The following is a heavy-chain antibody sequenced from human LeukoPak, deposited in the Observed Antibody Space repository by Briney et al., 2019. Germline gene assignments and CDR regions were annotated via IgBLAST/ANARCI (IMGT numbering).Heavy chain of an antibody. CDR3: TRASAGLSYLDL. J-gene: IGHJ2*01. CDR2: INTDGRSR. D-gene: IGHD3/OR15-3a*01. CDR1: GFNFSTSW. Sequence: GGSLRLSCAASGFNFSTSWMNWVRQAPGKGLVCVSRINTDGRSRSYADSVKGRFTISRDNAKNTLYLQMNSLRAEDTAIYYCTRASAGLSYLDLWGRGTLVTVSS. V-gene: IGHV3-74*01.